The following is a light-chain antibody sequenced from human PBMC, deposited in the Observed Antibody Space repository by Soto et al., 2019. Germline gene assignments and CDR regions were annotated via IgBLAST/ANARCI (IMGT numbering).Light chain of an antibody. CDR1: QTISTW. V-gene: IGKV1-39*01. Sequence: DIQVTQSPPTLSASVGDRVTITCRASQTISTWMAWYQQKPGKAPKLLVYDASTLQSGVPSRFSGSGSGTDFTLTISSLQPEDFATYYCQQSYSTPLTFGGGTKVDI. CDR3: QQSYSTPLT. CDR2: DAS. J-gene: IGKJ4*01.